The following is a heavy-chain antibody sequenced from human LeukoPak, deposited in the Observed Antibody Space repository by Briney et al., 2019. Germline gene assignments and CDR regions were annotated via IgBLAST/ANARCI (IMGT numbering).Heavy chain of an antibody. CDR2: IIPILGIA. D-gene: IGHD3-10*01. V-gene: IGHV1-69*04. Sequence: ASVKVSCKASGGTFSSYAISWVRQAPGQRLEWMGRIIPILGIANYAQKFQGRVTITADKSTSTAYMELSSLRSEDTAVYYCARSVLWFGELYYFDYWGQGTLVTVSS. J-gene: IGHJ4*02. CDR1: GGTFSSYA. CDR3: ARSVLWFGELYYFDY.